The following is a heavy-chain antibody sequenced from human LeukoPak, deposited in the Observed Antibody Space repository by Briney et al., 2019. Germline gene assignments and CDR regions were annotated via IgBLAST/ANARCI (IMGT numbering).Heavy chain of an antibody. D-gene: IGHD5-12*01. Sequence: GGSLRLSCAASGFTFSSYAMHWVRQAPGKGLEWVALISYDGSNKYYGDSVKGRFTISRDNSKNTLSLQMNSLRAEDTAVYYCTRVGRSWQPLGYFFDYWSQGTLVTVSS. J-gene: IGHJ4*02. V-gene: IGHV3-30*01. CDR2: ISYDGSNK. CDR3: TRVGRSWQPLGYFFDY. CDR1: GFTFSSYA.